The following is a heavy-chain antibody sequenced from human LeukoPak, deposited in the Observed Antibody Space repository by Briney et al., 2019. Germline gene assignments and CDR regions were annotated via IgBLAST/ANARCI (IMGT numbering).Heavy chain of an antibody. CDR2: ISPHNGNT. CDR3: ARAWIAVAGPGTSDY. J-gene: IGHJ4*02. D-gene: IGHD6-19*01. V-gene: IGHV1-18*01. CDR1: GYTFISCG. Sequence: ASVKVSCKASGYTFISCGINWVRQAPGQGLEWMGWISPHNGNTNYAQKLQGRVTMTTDTSTSTAYMEVRSLRSDDTAVYYCARAWIAVAGPGTSDYWGQGTLVMVSS.